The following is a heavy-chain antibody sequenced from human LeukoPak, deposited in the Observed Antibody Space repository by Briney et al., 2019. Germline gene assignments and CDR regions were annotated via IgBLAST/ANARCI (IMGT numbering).Heavy chain of an antibody. Sequence: GESLKISCKGSGYSFTSYWIGWVRPLPGKGLEGMGIIYPGDSDTRYSPSFQGQVTISADKSINSAHLQWSSLTASDTAIYYCARSLRLDYGDYRDAFDIWGQGTMVTVSS. V-gene: IGHV5-51*01. D-gene: IGHD4-17*01. CDR1: GYSFTSYW. CDR3: ARSLRLDYGDYRDAFDI. CDR2: IYPGDSDT. J-gene: IGHJ3*02.